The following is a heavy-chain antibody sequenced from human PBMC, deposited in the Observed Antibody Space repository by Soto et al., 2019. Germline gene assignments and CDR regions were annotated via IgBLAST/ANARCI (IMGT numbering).Heavy chain of an antibody. CDR1: GGSISSGDYY. J-gene: IGHJ4*02. Sequence: SETLSLTCTVSGGSISSGDYYWSWIRQPPGKGLEWIGYIYYSGSTYYNPSPKSRVTISVDTSKNQFSLKLSSVTAADTAVYYCARVGYDKRSYYFDYWGQGTLVTVSS. D-gene: IGHD5-12*01. CDR2: IYYSGST. V-gene: IGHV4-30-4*01. CDR3: ARVGYDKRSYYFDY.